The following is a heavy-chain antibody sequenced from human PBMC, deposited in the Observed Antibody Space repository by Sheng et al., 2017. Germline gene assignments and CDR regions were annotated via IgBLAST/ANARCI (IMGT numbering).Heavy chain of an antibody. V-gene: IGHV1-69*10. CDR1: GGTFSSYA. D-gene: IGHD1-7*01. J-gene: IGHJ4*02. CDR3: ARGNWNYLSDY. Sequence: QVQLVQSGAEVKKPGSSVKVSCRASGGTFSSYAFSWVRQAPGQGLEWMGGIIPMLGIPNYAQRFQGRVTITADKSTSTAYMELSSLRSEDTAVYYCARGNWNYLSDYWGQGTLVIVSS. CDR2: IIPMLGIP.